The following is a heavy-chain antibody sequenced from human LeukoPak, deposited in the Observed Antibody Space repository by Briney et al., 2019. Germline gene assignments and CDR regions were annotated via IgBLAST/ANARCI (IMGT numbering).Heavy chain of an antibody. CDR3: ARDYDFWSGYYDY. Sequence: PGGSLRLSCAASGVTFSSYWMSWVRQAPGKGREWVANIKQDGSEKYYVDSVKGRFTISRDNAKNSLYLQMNSLRAEDTAVYYCARDYDFWSGYYDYWGQGTLVTVSS. D-gene: IGHD3-3*01. CDR1: GVTFSSYW. CDR2: IKQDGSEK. V-gene: IGHV3-7*01. J-gene: IGHJ4*02.